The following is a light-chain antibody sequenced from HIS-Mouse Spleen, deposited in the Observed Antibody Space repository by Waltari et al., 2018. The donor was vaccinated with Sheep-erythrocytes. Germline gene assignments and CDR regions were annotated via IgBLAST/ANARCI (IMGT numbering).Light chain of an antibody. CDR2: EVS. CDR1: SSDVGGYNY. V-gene: IGLV2-14*01. Sequence: LTQPASVSGSPGQSITISCTGTSSDVGGYNYVSWYQQHPGKAPKLMIYEVSNRPSGVSNRFSGSKSGNMASLTISGLQAEDEADYYCSSYTSSSTWVFGGGTKLTVL. CDR3: SSYTSSSTWV. J-gene: IGLJ3*02.